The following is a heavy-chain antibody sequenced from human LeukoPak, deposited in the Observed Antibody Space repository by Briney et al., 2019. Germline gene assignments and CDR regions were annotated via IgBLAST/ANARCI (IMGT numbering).Heavy chain of an antibody. D-gene: IGHD5-24*01. V-gene: IGHV4-59*01. CDR3: ARASMRRRDGYNRHYEIDY. J-gene: IGHJ4*02. CDR2: VYYTDKT. Sequence: SETLSLTCTVSNDSFSNYYWTWIRQSPGKALEWIGYVYYTDKTHYNPSLKSRVFISADTSQNQFSLRLSFVTAADTAVYYCARASMRRRDGYNRHYEIDYWGQGTLVTVSS. CDR1: NDSFSNYY.